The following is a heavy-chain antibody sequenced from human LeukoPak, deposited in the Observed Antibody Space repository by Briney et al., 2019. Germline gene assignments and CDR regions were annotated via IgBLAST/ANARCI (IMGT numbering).Heavy chain of an antibody. CDR2: IKEDGSEK. CDR3: ARKYSGYDYGY. D-gene: IGHD5-12*01. Sequence: GGSLRLSCAASGFTFSNYWMSWVRQAPGKGLEWVANIKEDGSEKNYVDSVKGRFTISRDNAKNSLYLQINSLRVEDTAVYYCARKYSGYDYGYWGQGTLVTVSS. CDR1: GFTFSNYW. J-gene: IGHJ4*02. V-gene: IGHV3-7*04.